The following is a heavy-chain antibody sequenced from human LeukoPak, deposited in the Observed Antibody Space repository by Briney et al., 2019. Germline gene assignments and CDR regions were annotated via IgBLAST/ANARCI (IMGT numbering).Heavy chain of an antibody. D-gene: IGHD1-7*01. V-gene: IGHV3-23*01. CDR2: ISGSGGST. CDR3: AKAQGWNYENWFDP. CDR1: GFTFSSYA. J-gene: IGHJ5*02. Sequence: GGSLILSCAASGFTFSSYAMSWVRQAPGKGLEWVSAISGSGGSTYYADSVKGRFTISRDNSKNTLYLQMNSLRAEDTAVYYCAKAQGWNYENWFDPWGQGTLVTVSS.